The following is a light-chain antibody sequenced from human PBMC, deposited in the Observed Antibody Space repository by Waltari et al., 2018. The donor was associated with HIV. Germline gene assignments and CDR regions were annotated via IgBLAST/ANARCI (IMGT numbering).Light chain of an antibody. V-gene: IGLV2-14*01. CDR1: SRAIGRYNR. J-gene: IGLJ2*01. Sequence: QSALTQPASVSGSPGQSITLSCTGTSRAIGRYNRVSWYQQHPGKAPKLMIYDVSNRPSGVSDRFSGSKSGNTASLTISGLQAEDEAHYYCSSYTTSSTFFGGGTKLTVL. CDR3: SSYTTSSTF. CDR2: DVS.